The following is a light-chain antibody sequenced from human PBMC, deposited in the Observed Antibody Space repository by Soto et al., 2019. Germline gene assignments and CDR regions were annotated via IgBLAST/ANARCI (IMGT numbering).Light chain of an antibody. CDR3: AAWDDSLNGYV. V-gene: IGLV1-44*01. J-gene: IGLJ1*01. Sequence: QSVLTQPPSASGTPGQRVTISCSGSSSNIGSNTVNWYQQLPGTAPKLLIYSTNQRPSGVPDRFSGSKSDTSASLAISGLQSEDEADYYCAAWDDSLNGYVFGTGTKLT. CDR1: SSNIGSNT. CDR2: STN.